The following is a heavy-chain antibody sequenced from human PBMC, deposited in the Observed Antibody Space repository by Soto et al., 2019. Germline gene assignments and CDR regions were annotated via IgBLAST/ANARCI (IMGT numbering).Heavy chain of an antibody. Sequence: QVQLQESGPGLVKPSQTLSLTCTVSGGSITSGGYYWSWIRQHPGKGLEWIGYIYYSGSTYYNPSIKSRVNISLDTSKNQFPLNLRSVTAADTATYYCARAVRLRLDNWGQGTLVTVSS. CDR3: ARAVRLRLDN. CDR1: GGSITSGGYY. CDR2: IYYSGST. J-gene: IGHJ4*02. D-gene: IGHD4-17*01. V-gene: IGHV4-31*03.